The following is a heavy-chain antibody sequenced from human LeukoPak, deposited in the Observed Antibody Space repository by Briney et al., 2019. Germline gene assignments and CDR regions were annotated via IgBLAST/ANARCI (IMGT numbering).Heavy chain of an antibody. V-gene: IGHV4-59*01. CDR2: IYYSGST. CDR3: AREGRYDSSGFDY. D-gene: IGHD3-22*01. Sequence: SETLSLTCTVSGGSISSYYWSWIRQPPGKGLEWIGYIYYSGSTNYNPSLRSRVTISVDTSKNQFSLKLSSVAAADTAVYYCAREGRYDSSGFDYWGQGTLVTVSS. J-gene: IGHJ4*02. CDR1: GGSISSYY.